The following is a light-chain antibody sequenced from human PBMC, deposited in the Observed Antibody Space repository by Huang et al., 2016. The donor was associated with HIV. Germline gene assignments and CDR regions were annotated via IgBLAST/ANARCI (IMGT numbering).Light chain of an antibody. CDR3: QQRSSNWPPVIT. J-gene: IGKJ5*01. CDR1: QSVGIY. V-gene: IGKV3-11*01. CDR2: DTS. Sequence: EIVLTQSPATLSLSPGDRATLSCRASQSVGIYLACYQQKPGQAPMLLIYDTSNRATGIPARFSGSGSGTDFTLTISSLEPEDFAVYYGQQRSSNWPPVITFGQGTRLQIK.